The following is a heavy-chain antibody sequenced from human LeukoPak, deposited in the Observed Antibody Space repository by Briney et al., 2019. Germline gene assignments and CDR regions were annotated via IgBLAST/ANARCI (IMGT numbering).Heavy chain of an antibody. D-gene: IGHD4-17*01. CDR3: TRDYGDYNYYYYYGMDV. Sequence: PGGSLRLSCTASGFTFGDYAMSWVRQAPGKGLEWVGFIRSKAYGGTTEYAASVKGRFTISRDDSKSIAYLQMNSLKTEDTAVYYCTRDYGDYNYYYYYGMDVWGKGTTVTASS. CDR1: GFTFGDYA. V-gene: IGHV3-49*04. J-gene: IGHJ6*04. CDR2: IRSKAYGGTT.